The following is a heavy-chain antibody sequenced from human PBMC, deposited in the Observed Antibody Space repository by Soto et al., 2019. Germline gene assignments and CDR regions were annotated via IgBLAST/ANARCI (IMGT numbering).Heavy chain of an antibody. CDR1: GGSVSSGSYY. J-gene: IGHJ6*02. CDR3: ERHNPLQTGYCSSTNCRGRYSYYGMDV. D-gene: IGHD2-2*01. CDR2: IYYSGST. V-gene: IGHV4-61*01. Sequence: SETLSLTCTVSGGSVSSGSYYWSWIRQPPGKGLEWIGYIYYSGSTNYNPSLKSRVTISVDTSKNQFSLKLSSVTAADTDVYYCERHNPLQTGYCSSTNCRGRYSYYGMDVWGQGNRVTVSS.